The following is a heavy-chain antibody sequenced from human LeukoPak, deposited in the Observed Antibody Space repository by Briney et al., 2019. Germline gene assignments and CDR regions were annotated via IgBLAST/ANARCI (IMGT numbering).Heavy chain of an antibody. CDR1: GGTFSSYT. J-gene: IGHJ4*02. V-gene: IGHV1-69*02. D-gene: IGHD6-19*01. CDR3: ARGNWNAYSSGYFDY. CDR2: IIPILGIA. Sequence: SVKVSCKASGGTFSSYTISWVRQAPGHGLEWMGRIIPILGIANYAQKFQGRVTITADKSTSTAYMELSSLRSEDTAVFYCARGNWNAYSSGYFDYWGQGTLVTVSS.